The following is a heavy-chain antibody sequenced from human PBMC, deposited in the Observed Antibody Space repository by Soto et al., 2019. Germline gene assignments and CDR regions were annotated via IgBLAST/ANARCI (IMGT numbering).Heavy chain of an antibody. Sequence: GGSLRLACAASGFAVSDFYMSWVRQAPGKGLEWISYIRNVPTTTYYADSVKGRFTISRDSANNSVYLQMNSLRAEDTAVYYCAKKPAGTVVTTNYFDHWGQGTLVTVSS. V-gene: IGHV3-11*01. CDR1: GFAVSDFY. J-gene: IGHJ4*02. D-gene: IGHD2-21*02. CDR3: AKKPAGTVVTTNYFDH. CDR2: IRNVPTTT.